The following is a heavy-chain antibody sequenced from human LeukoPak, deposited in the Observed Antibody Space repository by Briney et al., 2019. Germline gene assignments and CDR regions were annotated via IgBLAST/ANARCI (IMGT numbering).Heavy chain of an antibody. J-gene: IGHJ4*02. Sequence: LGGSLRLSCAASGFTFSSFAMYWVRRAPGKGLEWISGIFGSGSTIYYADSVKGRFTISRDNSKNTVFLQMNSLRAEDTAVYYCAKGVRGQLGDYWGQGTLVTVSS. D-gene: IGHD6-13*01. CDR1: GFTFSSFA. CDR2: IFGSGSTI. V-gene: IGHV3-23*01. CDR3: AKGVRGQLGDY.